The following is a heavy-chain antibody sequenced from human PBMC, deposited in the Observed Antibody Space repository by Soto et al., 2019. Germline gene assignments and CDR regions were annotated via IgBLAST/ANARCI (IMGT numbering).Heavy chain of an antibody. J-gene: IGHJ5*02. V-gene: IGHV1-69*12. CDR1: GGTFSSYA. CDR3: ARDGNQLERRIRSYWFDP. D-gene: IGHD1-1*01. Sequence: QVQLVQSGAEVKKPGSSVKVSCKASGGTFSSYAISWVRQAPGQGLEWMGGIIPIFGTANYAQKFQGRVTITADESTSTAYMELSSLRSEDTAVYYCARDGNQLERRIRSYWFDPWGQGTLVTVSS. CDR2: IIPIFGTA.